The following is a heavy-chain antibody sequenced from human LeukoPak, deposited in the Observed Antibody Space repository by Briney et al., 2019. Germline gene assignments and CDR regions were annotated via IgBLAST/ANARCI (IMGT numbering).Heavy chain of an antibody. CDR2: IYYSGSA. Sequence: SETLSLTCTVSGGSISNYYWSWIRLPPGKGLEWIGHIYYSGSANYNPSLKSRVTISVDISKNQFSLRLSSVTAADTAVYYCARHRRPDYGDYGGFLDYWGQGTLVTVSS. J-gene: IGHJ4*02. CDR3: ARHRRPDYGDYGGFLDY. V-gene: IGHV4-59*08. CDR1: GGSISNYY. D-gene: IGHD4-17*01.